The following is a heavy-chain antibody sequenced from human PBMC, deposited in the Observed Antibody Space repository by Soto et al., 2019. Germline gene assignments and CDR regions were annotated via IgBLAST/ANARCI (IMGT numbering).Heavy chain of an antibody. D-gene: IGHD6-13*01. CDR2: ISWDDDK. Sequence: QITLKESGPTLVKPTQTLTLTCTFSGFSLSTSGVGVGWIRQPPGKALEWLALISWDDDKRYSPSLKSRLTITKDTSKNQVVLTMTNMDPVDTATYYCAHLTIAGAENNWFDPWGQGTLVTVSS. CDR1: GFSLSTSGVG. J-gene: IGHJ5*02. V-gene: IGHV2-5*02. CDR3: AHLTIAGAENNWFDP.